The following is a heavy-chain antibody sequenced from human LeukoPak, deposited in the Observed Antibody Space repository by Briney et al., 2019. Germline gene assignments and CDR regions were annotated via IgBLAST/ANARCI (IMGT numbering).Heavy chain of an antibody. J-gene: IGHJ1*01. Sequence: GASVKVACKTSGYTFTNYGMHWVRQAPRQSPEWMGWINTGNGNTKSSQKFQDRVTLTRDTSASTAYMELNSLGSEDTAVYYCARVPLDDASRHYYPHWGQGTLVTVSS. V-gene: IGHV1-3*04. CDR3: ARVPLDDASRHYYPH. CDR2: INTGNGNT. D-gene: IGHD3-10*01. CDR1: GYTFTNYG.